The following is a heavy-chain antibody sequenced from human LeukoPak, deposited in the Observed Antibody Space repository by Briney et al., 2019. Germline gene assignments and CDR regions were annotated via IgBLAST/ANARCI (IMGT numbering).Heavy chain of an antibody. CDR2: IYYSGST. CDR3: ARANSSGSFDP. V-gene: IGHV4-39*01. J-gene: IGHJ5*02. CDR1: GGSISSSSYY. Sequence: SETLSLTCTVSGGSISSSSYYWGWIRQPPGKGLEGIGSIYYSGSTYYNPSLKSRVTISVDTSKNQFSLKLSSVTAADTAVYYCARANSSGSFDPWGQGTLVTASS. D-gene: IGHD1-1*01.